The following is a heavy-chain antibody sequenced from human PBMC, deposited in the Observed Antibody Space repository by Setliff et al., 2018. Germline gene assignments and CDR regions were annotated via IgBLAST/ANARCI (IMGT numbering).Heavy chain of an antibody. CDR1: GYSISSGYY. D-gene: IGHD3-10*01. V-gene: IGHV4-38-2*01. Sequence: PSETLSLTCAVSGYSISSGYYWGWIRQPPGKGLEWIGSIYYSGSTYYNPSLKSRVTISVDTSKNQFSLKLSSVTAADTAVYYCARLWRRIQQIDYWGQGTLVTSPQ. J-gene: IGHJ4*02. CDR2: IYYSGST. CDR3: ARLWRRIQQIDY.